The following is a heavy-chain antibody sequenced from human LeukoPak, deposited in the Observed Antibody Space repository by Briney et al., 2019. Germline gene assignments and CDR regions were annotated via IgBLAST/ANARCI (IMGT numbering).Heavy chain of an antibody. CDR3: ARIGRPAAFDI. CDR1: GFTFSDYY. D-gene: IGHD6-6*01. CDR2: TTSSGSTI. Sequence: GGSLRLSCAASGFTFSDYYRSWIRQAPGKGLEWVSYTTSSGSTIYYADSMKGRFTISRDNAKHSLFLQLGSLRAEDTAVYYCARIGRPAAFDIWGQGTLVIVSS. J-gene: IGHJ3*02. V-gene: IGHV3-11*01.